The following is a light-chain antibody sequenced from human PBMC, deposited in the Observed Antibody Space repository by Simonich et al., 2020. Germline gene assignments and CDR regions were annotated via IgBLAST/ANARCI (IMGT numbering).Light chain of an antibody. CDR2: AAS. Sequence: DIQMTQSPSAMSASVGDRVTIPCRASQGISNYLAWFQQKPGKVPNGLIYAASSLQSGVPSRFSGSGPGTEFTLTISSLQPEDFATYYCLQHNSYSWTFGQGTKVEIK. CDR3: LQHNSYSWT. CDR1: QGISNY. V-gene: IGKV1-17*03. J-gene: IGKJ1*01.